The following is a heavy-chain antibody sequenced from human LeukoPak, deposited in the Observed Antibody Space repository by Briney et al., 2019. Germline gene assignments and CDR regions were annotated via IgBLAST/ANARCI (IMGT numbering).Heavy chain of an antibody. Sequence: GGSLRLSCAASGFTFDDYAMHWVRQAPGKGLEWVSGISWNSGSIGYADSVKGRFTISRDNAKNSLYLQMNSLRAEDTALYYCAKDTYYDSSGYYYGTGSRFDYWGQGTLVTVSS. V-gene: IGHV3-9*01. CDR2: ISWNSGSI. D-gene: IGHD3-22*01. CDR3: AKDTYYDSSGYYYGTGSRFDY. J-gene: IGHJ4*02. CDR1: GFTFDDYA.